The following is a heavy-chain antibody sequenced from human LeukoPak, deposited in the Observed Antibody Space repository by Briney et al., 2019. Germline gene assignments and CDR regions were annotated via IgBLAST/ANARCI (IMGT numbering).Heavy chain of an antibody. D-gene: IGHD3-3*01. J-gene: IGHJ6*02. CDR2: IKQDGSEK. CDR1: GFTFSSYW. V-gene: IGHV3-7*03. CDR3: ARDLRFLEWFTLDPHGMDV. Sequence: GGSLRLSCAASGFTFSSYWMSWVRQAPGKGLEWVANIKQDGSEKYYVDSVKGRFTISRDNAKNSLYLQMNSLRAEDTAVYYCARDLRFLEWFTLDPHGMDVWGQGTTVTVSS.